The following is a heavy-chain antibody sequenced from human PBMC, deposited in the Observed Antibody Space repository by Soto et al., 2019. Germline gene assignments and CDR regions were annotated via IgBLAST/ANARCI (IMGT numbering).Heavy chain of an antibody. V-gene: IGHV4-39*01. J-gene: IGHJ6*03. CDR1: GGSISSDYNY. Sequence: QLQLQESGPGLVKPSETLSLTCSISGGSISSDYNYWGWIRQPPGKGLEWIGTMSYSGTTSSNPSLKSRVPISADTSETQFSLRLSSVTAADTAVYYCRGWGPGYYYMDVWGKGASVTVSS. CDR3: RGWGPGYYYMDV. D-gene: IGHD1-26*01. CDR2: MSYSGTT.